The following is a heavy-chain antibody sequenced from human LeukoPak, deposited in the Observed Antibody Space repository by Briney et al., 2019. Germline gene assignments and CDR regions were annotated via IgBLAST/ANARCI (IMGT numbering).Heavy chain of an antibody. CDR2: IYYNGAT. CDR1: GGSINSTSYF. D-gene: IGHD3-3*01. Sequence: SETLSLTCTVSGGSINSTSYFWGWIRQPPGKGLEWIGSIYYNGATYYNPSLQSRVSISIDTSKSDFSLKLTSVTAADTAVYYCARHTSLLRFLEWFPDYWGQGTLVTVSS. J-gene: IGHJ4*02. V-gene: IGHV4-39*01. CDR3: ARHTSLLRFLEWFPDY.